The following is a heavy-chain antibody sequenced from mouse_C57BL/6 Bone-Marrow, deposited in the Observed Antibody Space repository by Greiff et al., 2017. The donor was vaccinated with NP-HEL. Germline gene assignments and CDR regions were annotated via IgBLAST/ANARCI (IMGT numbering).Heavy chain of an antibody. CDR3: AREGYYDYDPKYAMDY. CDR2: IDPSDSYT. Sequence: QVQLQQPGAELVKPGASVKLSCKASGYTFTSYWMQWVKQRPGQGLEWIGEIDPSDSYTNYNQKFKGKATLTVDTSSSTAYMQLSSLTSEDSAVYDCAREGYYDYDPKYAMDYWGQGTSVTVSS. D-gene: IGHD2-4*01. CDR1: GYTFTSYW. J-gene: IGHJ4*01. V-gene: IGHV1-50*01.